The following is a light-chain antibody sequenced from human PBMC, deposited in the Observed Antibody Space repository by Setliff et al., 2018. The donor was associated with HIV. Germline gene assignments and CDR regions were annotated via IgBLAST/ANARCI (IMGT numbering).Light chain of an antibody. CDR1: SSDVGNFNY. CDR2: EVS. CDR3: SSYAGSNKSV. J-gene: IGLJ1*01. V-gene: IGLV2-8*01. Sequence: QSVLTQPPSASGSPGQSVTISYTGTSSDVGNFNYVSWYQQHPGKAPKLMIYEVSKRPSGVPDRFSGSKSGNTASLTVSGLQPEDDADYYCSSYAGSNKSVFGTGTKVTVL.